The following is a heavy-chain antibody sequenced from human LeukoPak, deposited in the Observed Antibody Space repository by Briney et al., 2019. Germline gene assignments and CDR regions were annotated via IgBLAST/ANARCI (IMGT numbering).Heavy chain of an antibody. CDR2: ITPDSGDT. D-gene: IGHD1-1*01. CDR1: GDSFSGYF. V-gene: IGHV1-2*06. CDR3: SRDHGATGTTGFDP. J-gene: IGHJ5*02. Sequence: GASVKVSCKASGDSFSGYFMHWVRQAPGQGLEWMGRITPDSGDTKYPQKFQGRVTLTRDTSIKTASMELSGLRSDDTAIYYCSRDHGATGTTGFDPWGQGTLVTVSS.